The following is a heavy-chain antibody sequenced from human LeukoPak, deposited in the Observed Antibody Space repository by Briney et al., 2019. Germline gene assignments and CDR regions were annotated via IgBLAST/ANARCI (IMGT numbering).Heavy chain of an antibody. Sequence: PSETLSLTCAVSGGSISSSNWWSWVGQPPGKGLQWIGEIYHSGSTNYNPSLKSRVTISVDKSKNQFSLKLSSVTAADTAVYYCARGLSRSFAFDIWGQGTMVTVSS. CDR1: GGSISSSNW. D-gene: IGHD2-2*01. CDR3: ARGLSRSFAFDI. J-gene: IGHJ3*02. CDR2: IYHSGST. V-gene: IGHV4-4*02.